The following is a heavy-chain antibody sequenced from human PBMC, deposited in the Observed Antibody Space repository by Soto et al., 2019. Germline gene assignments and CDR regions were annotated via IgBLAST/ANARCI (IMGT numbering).Heavy chain of an antibody. J-gene: IGHJ3*02. Sequence: SQTLSVTCDISGDGVSSNSVSWNWSRQSPSRGLEWLGRTYYRSNWKNDFAISVRSTITIHPDNSKNQVPLQLSSVTPEDTAVYYCAITVARALDAFYIWGQGSMVTVSS. V-gene: IGHV6-1*01. CDR2: TYYRSNWKN. CDR1: GDGVSSNSVS. D-gene: IGHD3-10*01. CDR3: AITVARALDAFYI.